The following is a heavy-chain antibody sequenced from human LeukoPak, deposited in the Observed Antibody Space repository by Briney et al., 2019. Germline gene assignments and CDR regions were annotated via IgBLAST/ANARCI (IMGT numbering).Heavy chain of an antibody. J-gene: IGHJ5*02. CDR1: GFTFSSYG. CDR3: ARLYYYDSTGYYYP. D-gene: IGHD3-22*01. Sequence: GGSLRLSCAASGFTFSSYGMHWVRQAPGKGLEWVAVIWYDGSNKYYADSVKGRFTISRDNSKNTLYLQMNSLRAEDTAVYYCARLYYYDSTGYYYPWGQGTQVTVSS. V-gene: IGHV3-33*01. CDR2: IWYDGSNK.